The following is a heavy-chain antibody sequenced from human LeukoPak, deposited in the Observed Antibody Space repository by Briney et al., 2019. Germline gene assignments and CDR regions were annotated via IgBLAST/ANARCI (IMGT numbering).Heavy chain of an antibody. CDR3: ARVTGYMIEDYFDS. J-gene: IGHJ4*02. Sequence: PSETLSLTCTVSGGSISSYYWSWIRQPPGKGLQWIGYIYYSGSTNYNPSLKSRVTISVDRSKNQFSLKLRSVTAADTAVYYCARVTGYMIEDYFDSWGQGTLATVSS. CDR1: GGSISSYY. V-gene: IGHV4-59*12. D-gene: IGHD3-22*01. CDR2: IYYSGST.